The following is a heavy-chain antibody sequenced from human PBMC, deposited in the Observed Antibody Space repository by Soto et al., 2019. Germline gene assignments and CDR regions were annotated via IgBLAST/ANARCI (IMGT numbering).Heavy chain of an antibody. J-gene: IGHJ6*02. CDR2: INQSGNS. Sequence: SETLSLTCAVSGGSFSGYYWTGIRQNPGKGLEWIGEINQSGNSKYSPSLMSRVTMAVDTSRNQFSLKLRSVTAADTAVYYCARPSYALNWDFHYGMQVWGQGTSLTVSS. D-gene: IGHD2-2*01. CDR3: ARPSYALNWDFHYGMQV. V-gene: IGHV4-34*01. CDR1: GGSFSGYY.